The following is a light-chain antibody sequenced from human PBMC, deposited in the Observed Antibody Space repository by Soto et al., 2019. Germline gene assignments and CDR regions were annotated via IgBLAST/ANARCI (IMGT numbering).Light chain of an antibody. CDR2: ATS. V-gene: IGKV1-17*03. Sequence: DIQMTQSPSAMSASVGDTVTITCRASQGISNYLAWFQQKPGKAPKRLIYATSSLQSGVPSRFSGSGSGTEFTLTISSLQPEDFATYVCLQHISYPYTFGQGNQREIK. CDR3: LQHISYPYT. J-gene: IGKJ2*01. CDR1: QGISNY.